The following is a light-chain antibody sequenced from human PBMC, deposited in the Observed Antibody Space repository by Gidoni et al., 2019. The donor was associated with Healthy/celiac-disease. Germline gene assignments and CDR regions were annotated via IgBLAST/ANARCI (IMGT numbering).Light chain of an antibody. V-gene: IGKV3-20*01. CDR2: GAS. J-gene: IGKJ4*01. CDR3: QQYGSSPLT. Sequence: ELVLTHSPVTLSLSPGERATLSCRASQSVSSSYLAWYQQKPGQAPRLLIYGASSRATGIPDRFNGSGSGTDFTLTISRLEPEDFAVYYCQQYGSSPLTFGGGTKVEIK. CDR1: QSVSSSY.